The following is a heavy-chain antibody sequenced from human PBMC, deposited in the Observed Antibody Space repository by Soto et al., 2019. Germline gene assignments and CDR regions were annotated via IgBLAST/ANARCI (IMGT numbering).Heavy chain of an antibody. CDR1: GGTFSTYT. J-gene: IGHJ4*02. Sequence: QVQLVQSGAEVKKPGSSVKVSCKASGGTFSTYTISWVRQAPGQGLEWMGRIIPILNTANYAQKFQGRVTITADKSTSTAFMELSSLRSEVTAVYFCARGMLYYDSYGYYIYFVYWGQGTLVTVAS. V-gene: IGHV1-69*08. CDR2: IIPILNTA. CDR3: ARGMLYYDSYGYYIYFVY. D-gene: IGHD3-22*01.